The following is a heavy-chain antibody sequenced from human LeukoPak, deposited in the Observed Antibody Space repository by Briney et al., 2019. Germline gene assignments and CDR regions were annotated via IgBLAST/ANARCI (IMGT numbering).Heavy chain of an antibody. Sequence: ASVTVSCKASGGTFSSYAISWVRQAPGQGLEWMGWINPNSGGTNYAQKFQGRVTMTRDTSISTAYMELSRLRSDDTAVYYCARFWGVNYGYLGGFDPWGQGTLVTVSS. J-gene: IGHJ5*02. CDR1: GGTFSSYA. V-gene: IGHV1-2*02. D-gene: IGHD4-17*01. CDR3: ARFWGVNYGYLGGFDP. CDR2: INPNSGGT.